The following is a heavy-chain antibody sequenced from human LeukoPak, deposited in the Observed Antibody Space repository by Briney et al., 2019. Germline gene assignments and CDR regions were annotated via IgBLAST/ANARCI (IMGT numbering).Heavy chain of an antibody. D-gene: IGHD6-13*01. CDR2: TYQRSKWYN. V-gene: IGHV6-1*01. J-gene: IGHJ4*02. CDR1: GDSVSINSAA. CDR3: AREKIAAAGTLDY. Sequence: SQTLSLTCAISGDSVSINSAAWNWIRQSPSRGLEWLGRTYQRSKWYNDYAVSVKSRITINPDISKNQFSLQLNSVTPEDTAVYCCAREKIAAAGTLDYWGQGTLVTVSS.